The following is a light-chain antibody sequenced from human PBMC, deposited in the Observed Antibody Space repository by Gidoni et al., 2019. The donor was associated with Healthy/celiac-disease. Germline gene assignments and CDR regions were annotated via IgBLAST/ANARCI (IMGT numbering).Light chain of an antibody. CDR1: QGIRND. V-gene: IGKV1-6*01. CDR2: AAS. CDR3: LQDYNYPWT. J-gene: IGKJ1*01. Sequence: AIQMTQSPSSLSASVGARVTLTCRASQGIRNDLGWYQQKPGKAPKLLIYAASSLQCGVPSRFSGSGSGTDFTLTISSLQPEDFATYYCLQDYNYPWTFGQXTKVEIK.